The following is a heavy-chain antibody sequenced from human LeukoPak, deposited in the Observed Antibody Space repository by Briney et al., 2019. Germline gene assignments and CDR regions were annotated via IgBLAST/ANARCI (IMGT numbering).Heavy chain of an antibody. J-gene: IGHJ4*02. D-gene: IGHD4-17*01. CDR2: INSDGRST. V-gene: IGHV3-74*01. CDR3: AGDPKYGDLDY. Sequence: PGGSLRLSCAAFGVTVSGYWMNWVRQAPGKGLVWVARINSDGRSTSHADSVKGRFTISRDNAKNILYLQMNSLRVDDTAVYYCAGDPKYGDLDYWGQGTLVTVSS. CDR1: GVTVSGYW.